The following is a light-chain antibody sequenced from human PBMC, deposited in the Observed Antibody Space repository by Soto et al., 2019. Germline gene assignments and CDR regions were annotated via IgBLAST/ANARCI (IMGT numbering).Light chain of an antibody. CDR3: ISFTSNSQWV. J-gene: IGLJ3*02. Sequence: QSALTQPASVSGSPGQSITISCTGSSSDVGGYNYVSWYQQHPGKAPKLMIYEVSNRPSGVSNRFSGSKSGNTASLTISGLQAEDEADYYCISFTSNSQWVFGGGTKLTFL. CDR1: SSDVGGYNY. V-gene: IGLV2-14*01. CDR2: EVS.